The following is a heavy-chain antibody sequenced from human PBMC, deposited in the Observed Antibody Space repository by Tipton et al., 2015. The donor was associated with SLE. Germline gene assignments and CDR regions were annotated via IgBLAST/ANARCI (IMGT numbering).Heavy chain of an antibody. CDR1: GFTFNNAW. J-gene: IGHJ5*02. CDR2: ISSSSSYI. Sequence: GSLRLSCAGSGFTFNNAWMTWVRQAPGKGLEWVSSISSSSSYIYYADSVKGRFTISRDNAKNSLYLQMNSLRAEDTAVYYCARDKGTNWFDPWGQGTLVTVSS. V-gene: IGHV3-21*01. CDR3: ARDKGTNWFDP. D-gene: IGHD1-1*01.